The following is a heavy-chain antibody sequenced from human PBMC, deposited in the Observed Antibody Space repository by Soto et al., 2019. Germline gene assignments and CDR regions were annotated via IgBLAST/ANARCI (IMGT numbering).Heavy chain of an antibody. CDR2: IDNSGST. Sequence: PSGTLSLTCTVSGGSISNYFCNWIRQPAGKGLEWIGRIDNSGSTNYNPSLKSRITMSADTSRNQFSLKLNSVTAADTAVYYCARGGQDFWSGPFDYWGQGALVTVSS. V-gene: IGHV4-4*07. D-gene: IGHD3-3*01. J-gene: IGHJ4*02. CDR3: ARGGQDFWSGPFDY. CDR1: GGSISNYF.